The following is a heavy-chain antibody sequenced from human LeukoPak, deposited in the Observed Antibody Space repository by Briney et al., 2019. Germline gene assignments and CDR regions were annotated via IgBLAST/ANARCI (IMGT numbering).Heavy chain of an antibody. J-gene: IGHJ5*02. D-gene: IGHD3-10*01. CDR2: TYYRSKWYN. CDR3: AREVVERYYYGSGSYYWLHNWFDP. CDR1: GDSVSSNSAA. V-gene: IGHV6-1*01. Sequence: SQTLSLTCAISGDSVSSNSAAWNWIRQSPSRGLEWLGRTYYRSKWYNDYAVSVKSRITINPDTSKNQFSLQLNAVTPEDTAVYYCAREVVERYYYGSGSYYWLHNWFDPWGQGTLVTVSS.